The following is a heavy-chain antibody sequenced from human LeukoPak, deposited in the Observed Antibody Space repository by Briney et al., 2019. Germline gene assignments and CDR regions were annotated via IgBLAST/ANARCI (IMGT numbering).Heavy chain of an antibody. D-gene: IGHD5-18*01. V-gene: IGHV3-30*18. CDR3: AKDLGAAQPQYSYGSDY. CDR1: GFTFSSYG. CDR2: ISYDGSNK. J-gene: IGHJ4*02. Sequence: GRSLRLSCAASGFTFSSYGMHWARQAPGKGLEWVAVISYDGSNKYYADSVKGRFTISRDNSKNTLYLQMNSLRAEDTAVYYCAKDLGAAQPQYSYGSDYWGQGTLVTVSS.